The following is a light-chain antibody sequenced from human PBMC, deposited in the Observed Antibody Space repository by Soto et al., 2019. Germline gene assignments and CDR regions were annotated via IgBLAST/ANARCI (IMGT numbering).Light chain of an antibody. Sequence: QSVLTQPPSVSWALGQRVTISCTGSSSNIGPGYDVHWYQHLPGTAPKLLIYSNTNRPSGVPDRFSGSRSGTSASLAITGLQAEDEADYYCQSYDSSLSGSVFGTGTKVTVL. CDR2: SNT. CDR1: SSNIGPGYD. CDR3: QSYDSSLSGSV. J-gene: IGLJ1*01. V-gene: IGLV1-40*01.